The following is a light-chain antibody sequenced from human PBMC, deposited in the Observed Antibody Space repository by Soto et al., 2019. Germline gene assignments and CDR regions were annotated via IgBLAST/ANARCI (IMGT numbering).Light chain of an antibody. Sequence: QSVLTRPRSVSVSPGQSVTISCTRTSSYIGPYDHVAWYQQHPGKAPKLIIFAVSKRPSGVPDRFSGSKSGNTASLTISGLQAEDEADYYCSSYAGNYIYVFATGTKVTVL. J-gene: IGLJ1*01. CDR3: SSYAGNYIYV. CDR1: SSYIGPYDH. CDR2: AVS. V-gene: IGLV2-11*01.